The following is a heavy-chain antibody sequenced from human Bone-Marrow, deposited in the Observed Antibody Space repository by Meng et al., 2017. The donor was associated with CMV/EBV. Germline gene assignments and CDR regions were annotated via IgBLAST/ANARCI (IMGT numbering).Heavy chain of an antibody. CDR1: GFSFSYAW. D-gene: IGHD3-10*01. CDR3: VGPEYGAGTQGTYYYYGMDV. Sequence: ESLKISCAASGFSFSYAWMSWARQAPGKELEWVGHIKSKAHGETTDYAAPVKGRFTISRDDSKNTLYLQMNSLKTEDTAVYYCVGPEYGAGTQGTYYYYGMDVWAQGTTVTVSS. V-gene: IGHV3-15*01. J-gene: IGHJ6*02. CDR2: IKSKAHGETT.